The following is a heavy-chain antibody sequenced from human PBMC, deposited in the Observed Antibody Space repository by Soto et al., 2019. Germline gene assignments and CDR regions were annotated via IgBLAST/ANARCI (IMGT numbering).Heavy chain of an antibody. Sequence: GGSLRLSCAASGFTLNSFFMHWVRQAPGKGLMWVSRISNDGSTTAYADSVKGRFTISRDNAKSTLYLQMNSLRADDTAVYFCVRDQDSRGYSVFNHWGQGAQVTVSS. V-gene: IGHV3-74*01. CDR3: VRDQDSRGYSVFNH. CDR1: GFTLNSFF. D-gene: IGHD3-22*01. CDR2: ISNDGSTT. J-gene: IGHJ4*02.